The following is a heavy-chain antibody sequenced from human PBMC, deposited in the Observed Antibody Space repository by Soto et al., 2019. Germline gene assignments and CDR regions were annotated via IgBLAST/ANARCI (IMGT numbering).Heavy chain of an antibody. CDR1: GGSISNDY. D-gene: IGHD3-22*01. V-gene: IGHV4-59*08. CDR2: IYYSGTT. CDR3: ARLGGYYQSLDT. J-gene: IGHJ5*02. Sequence: SETLSLTCTVSGGSISNDYWTWIRQPQGKGLQWIGNIYYSGTTNYNPSLKSRVTISVDTSMNQISLKLSSVSAAVTAFYYCARLGGYYQSLDTWGQGTLVTVS.